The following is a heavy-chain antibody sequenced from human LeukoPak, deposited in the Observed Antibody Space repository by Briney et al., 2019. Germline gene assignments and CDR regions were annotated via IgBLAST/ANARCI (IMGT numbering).Heavy chain of an antibody. CDR3: ARAVRSAYLDY. V-gene: IGHV1-18*01. Sequence: GASVKVSCKASGYTFTSYDINWVRQATGQGLEWMGWISAYNGNTNYAQKLQGRVTMTTDTSTSTAYMELRSLRSDDTAVYYCARAVRSAYLDYWGQGTLVTVSS. J-gene: IGHJ4*02. CDR2: ISAYNGNT. CDR1: GYTFTSYD. D-gene: IGHD3-16*01.